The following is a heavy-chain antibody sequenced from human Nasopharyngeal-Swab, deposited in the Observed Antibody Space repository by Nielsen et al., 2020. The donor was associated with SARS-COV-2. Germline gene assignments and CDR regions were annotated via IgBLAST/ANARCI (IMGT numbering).Heavy chain of an antibody. CDR2: ISSSSSYI. J-gene: IGHJ4*02. D-gene: IGHD1-26*01. Sequence: LSLTCAASGFTFSSYSMNWVRQAPGKGLEWVSSISSSSSYIYYADSVKGRFTISRDNAKNSLYLQMNSLRAEDTAVYYCARTDSGSYAAYFDYWGQGTQVTVSS. CDR3: ARTDSGSYAAYFDY. V-gene: IGHV3-21*01. CDR1: GFTFSSYS.